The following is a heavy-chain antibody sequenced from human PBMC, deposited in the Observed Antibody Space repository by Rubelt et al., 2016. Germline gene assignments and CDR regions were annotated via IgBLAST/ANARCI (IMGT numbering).Heavy chain of an antibody. Sequence: QAQGKGLAWVAVVRFDGTRTYYADSVRGRFTISRDNSKNTLYLQMNSLRAEDTAVYYCARDGGEYSYGYSGDTDSWGQGTLVTVSS. CDR3: ARDGGEYSYGYSGDTDS. V-gene: IGHV3-30*02. D-gene: IGHD5-18*01. J-gene: IGHJ4*02. CDR2: VRFDGTRT.